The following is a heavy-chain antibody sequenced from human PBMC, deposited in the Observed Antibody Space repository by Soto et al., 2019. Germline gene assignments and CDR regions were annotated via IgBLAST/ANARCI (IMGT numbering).Heavy chain of an antibody. CDR2: IGTAGDT. V-gene: IGHV3-13*01. CDR1: GFTFSSYD. CDR3: ARMGYDSSGYYYDYGMDV. Sequence: GGSLRLSCAASGFTFSSYDMHWVRQATGKGLEWVSAIGTAGDTYYPGSVKGRFTISRENAKNSLYLQMNSLGAGDTAVYYCARMGYDSSGYYYDYGMDVWGQGTTVTVSS. J-gene: IGHJ6*02. D-gene: IGHD3-22*01.